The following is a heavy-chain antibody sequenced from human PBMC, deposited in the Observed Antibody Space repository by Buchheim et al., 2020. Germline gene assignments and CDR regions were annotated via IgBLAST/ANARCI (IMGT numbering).Heavy chain of an antibody. Sequence: QVTLKESGPALVKPTQTLTLTCTFSGFSLSTSGMRVTWIRQPPGKALEWLARIDWDGDKFYNTSLKTRLAISKVNPKNQVGLTMTNMDPVDTATYYCARSITECSGGTCYPYFDYWGQGTL. CDR3: ARSITECSGGTCYPYFDY. CDR1: GFSLSTSGMR. D-gene: IGHD2-15*01. CDR2: IDWDGDK. J-gene: IGHJ4*02. V-gene: IGHV2-70*04.